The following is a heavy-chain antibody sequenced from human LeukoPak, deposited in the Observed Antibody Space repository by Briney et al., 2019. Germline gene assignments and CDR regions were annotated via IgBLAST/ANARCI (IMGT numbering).Heavy chain of an antibody. V-gene: IGHV3-23*01. J-gene: IGHJ4*02. CDR1: GFTFSSFA. CDR3: AKAMSWYYFDY. CDR2: ISGSGDST. Sequence: GGSLRLSCAASGFTFSSFAMSWVRQAPGKGLEWISAISGSGDSTYYADSVKGRFTVSRDNSKNTLYLQMNSLRAEDTALYYCAKAMSWYYFDYWGQGTLVTVSS. D-gene: IGHD2-8*02.